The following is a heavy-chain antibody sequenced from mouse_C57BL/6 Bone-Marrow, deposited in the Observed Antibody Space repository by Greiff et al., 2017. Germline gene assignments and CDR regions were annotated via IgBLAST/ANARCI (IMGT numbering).Heavy chain of an antibody. D-gene: IGHD2-4*01. CDR3: ARSYDYDDYTMDY. Sequence: QVQLQQSGAELVKPGASVKLSCKASGYTFTNYWMHWAKQRPGQGLEWIGMMHPNGGSPDYNEKFKSEATLSVDKSSRTAYMELSSLTSEDSAVYYCARSYDYDDYTMDYWGQGTSVTVSS. CDR2: MHPNGGSP. J-gene: IGHJ4*01. CDR1: GYTFTNYW. V-gene: IGHV1-64*01.